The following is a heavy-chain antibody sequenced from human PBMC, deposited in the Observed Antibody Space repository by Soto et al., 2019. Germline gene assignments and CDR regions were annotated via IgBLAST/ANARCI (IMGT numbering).Heavy chain of an antibody. CDR2: TYYKSKWYY. CDR1: GHSVSSNSAG. Sequence: SQTLSLTCDISGHSVSSNSAGWNWIRQTPSRGHEWLGRTYYKSKWYYTYAASVKSRITVSPDTSKNQFSLQLTSVTPEDTAVYYCARGSWDDVSGHYYMDVWDKGTTVTVSS. V-gene: IGHV6-1*01. CDR3: ARGSWDDVSGHYYMDV. J-gene: IGHJ6*03. D-gene: IGHD1-1*01.